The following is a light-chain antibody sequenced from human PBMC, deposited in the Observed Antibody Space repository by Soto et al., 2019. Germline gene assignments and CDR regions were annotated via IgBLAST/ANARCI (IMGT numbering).Light chain of an antibody. V-gene: IGKV1-5*03. CDR3: QQSDVSPLP. CDR1: QTVRNW. CDR2: KAS. J-gene: IGKJ2*01. Sequence: DIPMTQSPSTLSASVGDRAIITCRASQTVRNWLAWFRQKPGEAPTLLIYKASRLESGVPSRVSGSGYGTDFTLTISSFVAGDSATYCCQQSDVSPLPFGYGT.